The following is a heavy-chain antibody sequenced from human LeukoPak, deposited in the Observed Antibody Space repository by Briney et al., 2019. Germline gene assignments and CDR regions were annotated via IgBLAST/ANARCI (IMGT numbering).Heavy chain of an antibody. D-gene: IGHD6-13*01. CDR3: ARRRRVAAAGTARRYYYMDV. J-gene: IGHJ6*03. V-gene: IGHV3-20*04. CDR1: GFTFDDYG. CDR2: INWNGGST. Sequence: GGSLRLSCAASGFTFDDYGMSWVRQAPGKGLEWVSGINWNGGSTGYADSVKGRFTISRDNSKNTVYLQMNSLRTEDTAVYYCARRRRVAAAGTARRYYYMDVWGKGTTVTVSS.